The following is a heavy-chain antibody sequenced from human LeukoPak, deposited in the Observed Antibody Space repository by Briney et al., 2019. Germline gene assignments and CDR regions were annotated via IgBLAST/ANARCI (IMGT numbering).Heavy chain of an antibody. Sequence: GGSLRLSCEASGFTFSTFAMMWVSQPPGKGLEWVSSIFPSGGEIHYADSVRGRFTISRDNSKSTLSLQMNSLRAEDTAIYYCATYRQVLLPFESWGQGTLVTVSS. J-gene: IGHJ4*02. CDR1: GFTFSTFA. CDR3: ATYRQVLLPFES. V-gene: IGHV3-23*01. D-gene: IGHD2-8*02. CDR2: IFPSGGEI.